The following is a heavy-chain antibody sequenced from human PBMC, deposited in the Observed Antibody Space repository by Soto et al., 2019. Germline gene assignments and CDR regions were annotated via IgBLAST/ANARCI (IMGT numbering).Heavy chain of an antibody. CDR1: GGSVSSGSYY. CDR3: ARDIKYDNFGSGSYYFYGMDV. CDR2: VHYIGTT. D-gene: IGHD3-10*01. Sequence: SDTLSLTCTVSGGSVSSGSYYCSWIRHPPGNGLEWIGHVHYIGTTYSNPSLKSRVTMSVDTSKNQFSLRLSSVTAADTAVYYCARDIKYDNFGSGSYYFYGMDVWGQGSTLTV. J-gene: IGHJ6*02. V-gene: IGHV4-61*01.